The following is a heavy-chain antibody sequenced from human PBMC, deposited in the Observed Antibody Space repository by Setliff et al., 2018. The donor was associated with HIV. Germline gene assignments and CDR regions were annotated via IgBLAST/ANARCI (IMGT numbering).Heavy chain of an antibody. CDR3: ARDEYIVVVPAPLPIGF. Sequence: LSLTCTVSGGSISNSRYYWSWIRQPPGKGLEWIASTSTSGSTIHYADSVKGRFSISRDNAKNSVYLQMNSLRSDDTAVYYCARDEYIVVVPAPLPIGFWGQGTLVTVSS. V-gene: IGHV3-11*01. J-gene: IGHJ4*02. D-gene: IGHD2-2*01. CDR1: GGSISNSRYY. CDR2: TSTSGSTI.